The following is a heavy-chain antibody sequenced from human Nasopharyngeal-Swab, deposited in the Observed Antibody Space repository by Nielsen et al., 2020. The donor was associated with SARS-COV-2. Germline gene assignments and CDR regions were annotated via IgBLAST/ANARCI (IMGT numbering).Heavy chain of an antibody. V-gene: IGHV3-23*01. Sequence: GGSLRLSCAASGFTFSSYAMSWVRQAPGKGLEWVSAISGSGGSTYYADSVKDRFTISRDNSKNTLYLQMNSLRAEDTAVYYCANAYCGGDCYSHDYYYYYGMDVWGQGTTVTVSS. CDR3: ANAYCGGDCYSHDYYYYYGMDV. J-gene: IGHJ6*02. CDR2: ISGSGGST. D-gene: IGHD2-21*02. CDR1: GFTFSSYA.